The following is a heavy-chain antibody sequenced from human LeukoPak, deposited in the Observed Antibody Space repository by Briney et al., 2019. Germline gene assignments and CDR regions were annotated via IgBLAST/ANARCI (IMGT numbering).Heavy chain of an antibody. CDR1: GYTFTSYG. Sequence: ASVEVSCKASGYTFTSYGISWVRQAPGQGLEWMGWISAYNGNTNYAQKLQGRVTMTTDTSTSTAYMELRSLRSDDTAVYYCARDYSVRYYDSSGYYDRFDYWGQGTLVTVSS. D-gene: IGHD3-22*01. V-gene: IGHV1-18*01. CDR2: ISAYNGNT. CDR3: ARDYSVRYYDSSGYYDRFDY. J-gene: IGHJ4*02.